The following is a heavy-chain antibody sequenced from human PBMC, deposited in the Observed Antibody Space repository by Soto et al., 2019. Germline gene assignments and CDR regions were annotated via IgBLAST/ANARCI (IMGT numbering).Heavy chain of an antibody. D-gene: IGHD3-22*01. CDR2: IYHSGSA. V-gene: IGHV4-31*03. J-gene: IGHJ4*02. CDR1: GDSISTNGYY. Sequence: PSETLSLTCTVSGDSISTNGYYWTWIRQHPGKGLEWIGYIYHSGSAYYNPSLKSRVTMSVDTSKNQFSLKLTSVTAADTAVYYCARVPYSSAFDQWGQGTLVTVSS. CDR3: ARVPYSSAFDQ.